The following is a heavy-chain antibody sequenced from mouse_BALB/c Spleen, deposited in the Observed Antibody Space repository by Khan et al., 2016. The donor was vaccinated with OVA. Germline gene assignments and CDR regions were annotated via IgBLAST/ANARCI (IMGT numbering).Heavy chain of an antibody. Sequence: VQLQESGPGLVAPSQTLSITCTVSGFSLTNYGVHWVRQPPGKGLEWLGVIWAGGSTNHNPALMSRLSISQDASKSQVFFTMNSLQTDDTAIYYCARAFYYSAWFAYWCQGTLVTVSA. CDR2: IWAGGST. V-gene: IGHV2-9*02. CDR1: GFSLTNYG. D-gene: IGHD2-12*01. CDR3: ARAFYYSAWFAY. J-gene: IGHJ3*01.